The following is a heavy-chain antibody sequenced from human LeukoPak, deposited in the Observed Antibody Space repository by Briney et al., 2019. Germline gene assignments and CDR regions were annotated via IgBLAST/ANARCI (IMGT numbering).Heavy chain of an antibody. Sequence: GGSLRLSCAASGFTFDDYAMHWVRQAPGRGLAWVASISWNSGDIGYADSVKGRFTISRDSAKNSLYLQMNSLRAEDTALYYCARGPPYYESRGYFSGAFDIWGQGTMVTVSS. CDR3: ARGPPYYESRGYFSGAFDI. J-gene: IGHJ3*02. CDR2: ISWNSGDI. V-gene: IGHV3-9*01. D-gene: IGHD3-22*01. CDR1: GFTFDDYA.